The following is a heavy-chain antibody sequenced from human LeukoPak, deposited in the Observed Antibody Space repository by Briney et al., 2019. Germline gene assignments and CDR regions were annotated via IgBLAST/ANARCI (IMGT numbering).Heavy chain of an antibody. CDR1: GFSVSSNY. Sequence: EGSLRLSCAVSGFSVSSNYMSWVRQAPGKGLEWISTLYSGSKIFYAESLKGRVTTSRDNSNNTLFLHVSSLRAEDTAVYYCAIVILRSGNLETFDYWGQGTLVTVSS. J-gene: IGHJ4*02. D-gene: IGHD1-14*01. CDR3: AIVILRSGNLETFDY. CDR2: LYSGSKI. V-gene: IGHV3-53*01.